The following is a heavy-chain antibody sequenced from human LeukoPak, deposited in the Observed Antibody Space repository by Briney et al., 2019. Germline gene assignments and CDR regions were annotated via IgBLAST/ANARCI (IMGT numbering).Heavy chain of an antibody. D-gene: IGHD3-3*01. V-gene: IGHV7-4-1*02. J-gene: IGHJ4*02. CDR1: GYAFPSYA. Sequence: SVQGSCNASGYAFPSYAMNWVGSAPGQGRGWMGWINTNTGNATNTQGFTGGVVLSLDTSVSTAYLQISRLKAEGTAVYYCARYQGSGYYDFWSGYFGSIDYWGQGTLVTVSS. CDR2: INTNTGNA. CDR3: ARYQGSGYYDFWSGYFGSIDY.